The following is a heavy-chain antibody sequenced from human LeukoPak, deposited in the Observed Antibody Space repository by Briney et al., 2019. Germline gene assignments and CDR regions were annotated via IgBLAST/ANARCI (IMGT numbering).Heavy chain of an antibody. CDR1: GFTFSSYA. J-gene: IGHJ4*02. CDR2: ISYDGSNK. V-gene: IGHV3-30*04. Sequence: GRSLRLSCAASGFTFSSYAMHWVRQAPGKGLEWVAVISYDGSNKYYADSVKGRFTISRDNSKNTLYLQMNSLRAEDTAVYYCAKVKIASQNYYDSSGYCPHCFDYWGQGTLVTVSS. D-gene: IGHD3-22*01. CDR3: AKVKIASQNYYDSSGYCPHCFDY.